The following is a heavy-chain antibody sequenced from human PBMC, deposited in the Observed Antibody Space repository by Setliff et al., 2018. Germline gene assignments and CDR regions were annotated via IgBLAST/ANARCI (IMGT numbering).Heavy chain of an antibody. CDR3: ASSGYYCGGDY. V-gene: IGHV3-30*04. J-gene: IGHJ4*02. CDR1: GFTFTRYT. CDR2: ISSEGSSK. Sequence: GGSLRLSCAASGFTFTRYTMHWVRQAPGKGLEWVAVISSEGSSKNYADSLEGRVTISRDNSRNTLYLQMSGLRAEDTAVYYCASSGYYCGGDYWGQGTLVTV. D-gene: IGHD3-22*01.